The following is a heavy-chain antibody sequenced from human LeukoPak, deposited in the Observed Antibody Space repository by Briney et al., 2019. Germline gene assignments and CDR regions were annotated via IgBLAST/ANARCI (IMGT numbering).Heavy chain of an antibody. CDR2: IKSKTDGGTT. CDR1: GFTFSNAW. D-gene: IGHD4-23*01. J-gene: IGHJ5*02. CDR3: ARERERQRWKNWFDP. Sequence: GGSLRLSCAASGFTFSNAWMSWVRQAPGKGLEWVGRIKSKTDGGTTYYAAPVKGRFTISRDDSKNTLYLQMNSLKTEDTAVYYCARERERQRWKNWFDPWGERALLSVPS. V-gene: IGHV3-15*01.